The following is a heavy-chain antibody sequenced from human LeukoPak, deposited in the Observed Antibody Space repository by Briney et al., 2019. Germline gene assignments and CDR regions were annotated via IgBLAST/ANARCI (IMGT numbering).Heavy chain of an antibody. J-gene: IGHJ4*02. V-gene: IGHV1-2*02. CDR3: ARACYYGSGSYYNVGGEFDY. D-gene: IGHD3-10*01. CDR1: GYTFTGYY. Sequence: ASVKVSCKASGYTFTGYYMHWVRQAPGQGLEWMGWINPNSGGTNYAQKFQGRVTVTRDTSISTAYMELSRLRSDDTAVYYCARACYYGSGSYYNVGGEFDYWGQGTLVTVSS. CDR2: INPNSGGT.